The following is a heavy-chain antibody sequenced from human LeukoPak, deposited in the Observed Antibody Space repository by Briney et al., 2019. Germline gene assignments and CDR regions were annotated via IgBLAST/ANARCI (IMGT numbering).Heavy chain of an antibody. CDR3: ARDADTSSHYSNFDY. CDR1: GLTFSTYW. V-gene: IGHV3-7*01. Sequence: GGSLRLSCAASGLTFSTYWMGWVRQAPGKGLEWVAHIKQDGSEKYYVDSVKGRFTISRDNSRNTLYLQMNSLRGEDTAVYFCARDADTSSHYSNFDYWGQGTLVTVSS. J-gene: IGHJ4*02. CDR2: IKQDGSEK. D-gene: IGHD3-22*01.